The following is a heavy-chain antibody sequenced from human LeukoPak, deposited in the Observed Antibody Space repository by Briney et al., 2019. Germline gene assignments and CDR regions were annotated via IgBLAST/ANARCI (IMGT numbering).Heavy chain of an antibody. Sequence: SETLSLTCTVSGSSVSFYYWSWIRQAPGKGLEWIGYIYYSGSTNYNPSLKSRVTISVDTSKNQFSLKLSSVTAADTAVYYCARNLDDAFDIWGQGTMVTVSS. V-gene: IGHV4-59*08. CDR3: ARNLDDAFDI. CDR1: GSSVSFYY. J-gene: IGHJ3*02. CDR2: IYYSGST.